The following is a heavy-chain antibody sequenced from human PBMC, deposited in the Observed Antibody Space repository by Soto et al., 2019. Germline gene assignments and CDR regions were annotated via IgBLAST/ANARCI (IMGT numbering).Heavy chain of an antibody. CDR3: ASDKVIATRPGAAGY. J-gene: IGHJ4*02. Sequence: QVQLVESGGGVVQPGRSLRLSCAASGFNFNYYGMHWVRQAPGRGLEWVALIWFDGTNEYYADSVKGRFTISRDNGKNTLHLQMNSLRAEDTAVYYCASDKVIATRPGAAGYWSQGTLVTVSS. V-gene: IGHV3-33*01. D-gene: IGHD6-6*01. CDR1: GFNFNYYG. CDR2: IWFDGTNE.